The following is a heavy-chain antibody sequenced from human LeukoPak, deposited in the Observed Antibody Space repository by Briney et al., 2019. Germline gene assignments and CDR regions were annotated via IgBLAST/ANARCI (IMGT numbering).Heavy chain of an antibody. V-gene: IGHV4-39*01. CDR1: GGSISSSSYY. CDR2: IYYSGRP. Sequence: SETLSLTCTVSGGSISSSSYYWGLIRQPPGKGLEWIGSIYYSGRPYYNPSLKSRVTISVDTSKNQFSLKLSSVTAADTAVYYCARLVWGVTTLDYWGQGTLVAVSS. J-gene: IGHJ4*02. CDR3: ARLVWGVTTLDY. D-gene: IGHD4-11*01.